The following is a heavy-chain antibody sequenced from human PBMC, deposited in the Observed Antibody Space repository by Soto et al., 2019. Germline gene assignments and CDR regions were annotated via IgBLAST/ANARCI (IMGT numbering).Heavy chain of an antibody. D-gene: IGHD4-17*01. V-gene: IGHV4-31*03. CDR3: ARGVQPMIQDYGAFDI. CDR2: IYYSGST. CDR1: GGCVSSGGYY. Sequence: SESPALTCTLCGGCVSSGGYYWSWIRKHPGKGLEWIGYIYYSGSTYYNPSLKSRVTISVDTSKNQFSLKLSSVTAADRAVYYCARGVQPMIQDYGAFDIWGQGTMVTVSS. J-gene: IGHJ3*02.